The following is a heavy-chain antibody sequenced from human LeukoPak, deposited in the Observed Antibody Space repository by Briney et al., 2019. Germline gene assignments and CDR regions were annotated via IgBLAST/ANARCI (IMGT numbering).Heavy chain of an antibody. J-gene: IGHJ4*02. CDR3: ARYYYDSSGYSPFDY. D-gene: IGHD3-22*01. CDR1: GFTFSSYG. Sequence: QPGRSLRLSCAASGFTFSSYGMHWVRQAPGKGLEGVAVIWYDGSNKYYADSVKGRFTISRDNSKNTLYLQINSLRAEDTAVYYCARYYYDSSGYSPFDYWGQGTLLTVSS. V-gene: IGHV3-33*01. CDR2: IWYDGSNK.